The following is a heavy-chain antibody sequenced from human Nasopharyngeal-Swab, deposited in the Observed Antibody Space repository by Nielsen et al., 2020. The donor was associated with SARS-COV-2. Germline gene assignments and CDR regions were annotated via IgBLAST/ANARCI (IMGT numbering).Heavy chain of an antibody. V-gene: IGHV1-58*01. Sequence: SVKVSCKASGFTFTSSAVQWVGQARGQRLEWIGWIVVGSGNTNYAQKFQERVTITRDMSTSTAYMELSSLRSEDTAVYYCAAAASYDSSGYYSDYWGQGTLVTVSS. J-gene: IGHJ4*02. CDR1: GFTFTSSA. CDR2: IVVGSGNT. CDR3: AAAASYDSSGYYSDY. D-gene: IGHD3-22*01.